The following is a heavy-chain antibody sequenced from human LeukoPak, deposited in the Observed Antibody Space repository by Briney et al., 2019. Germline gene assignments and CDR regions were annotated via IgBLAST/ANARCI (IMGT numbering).Heavy chain of an antibody. Sequence: ASVKVSCKVSGYTLTELSMHWVLQAPGKGLEWMGGFDPEDGETIYAQKFQGRVTMTEDTSRDTAYMELSSLRSEDSAVYKCATRGAKWPFDYWGQETLVTVSS. CDR2: FDPEDGET. CDR3: ATRGAKWPFDY. D-gene: IGHD5-12*01. CDR1: GYTLTELS. V-gene: IGHV1-24*01. J-gene: IGHJ4*02.